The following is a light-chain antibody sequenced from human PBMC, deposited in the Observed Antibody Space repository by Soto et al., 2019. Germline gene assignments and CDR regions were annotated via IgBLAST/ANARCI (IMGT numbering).Light chain of an antibody. CDR2: AGS. V-gene: IGKV3-20*01. CDR3: QQYGSLYT. J-gene: IGKJ2*01. CDR1: QSVSSTY. Sequence: EIVLTQSPGTLSLSPGERAILSCRASQSVSSTYLAWYQQKPGQAPRLLIFAGSNRATGIPDRFSGSGSGTDFTLTIGRLEPEDAAVYSCQQYGSLYTFGQGTKLEIQ.